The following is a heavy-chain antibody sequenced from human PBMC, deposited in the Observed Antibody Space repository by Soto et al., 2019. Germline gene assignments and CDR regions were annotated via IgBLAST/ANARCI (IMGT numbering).Heavy chain of an antibody. Sequence: TSETLSLTCTVSGGSISSGDYYWSWIRQPPGKGLEWIGYIYYSGSTYYNPSLKSRVTISVDTSKNQFSLKLSSVTAADTAVYYCARGAGITMIVVLDPWGQGTLVTVS. J-gene: IGHJ5*02. CDR3: ARGAGITMIVVLDP. CDR2: IYYSGST. V-gene: IGHV4-30-4*01. D-gene: IGHD3-22*01. CDR1: GGSISSGDYY.